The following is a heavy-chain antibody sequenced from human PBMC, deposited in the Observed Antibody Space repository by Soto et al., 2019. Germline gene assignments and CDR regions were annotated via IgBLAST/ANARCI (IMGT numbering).Heavy chain of an antibody. J-gene: IGHJ4*02. D-gene: IGHD2-21*01. CDR2: INIGGSNT. Sequence: GGSQRLSYAASGVAFSNVVMSCVRLPPGKGLEWVSSINIGGSNTFYADSVRGRFTISRDDSKNTLYLQVNDLRVDDTAAYYCAYSIGFDFWGRGTLVTVSS. CDR1: GVAFSNVV. V-gene: IGHV3-23*01. CDR3: AYSIGFDF.